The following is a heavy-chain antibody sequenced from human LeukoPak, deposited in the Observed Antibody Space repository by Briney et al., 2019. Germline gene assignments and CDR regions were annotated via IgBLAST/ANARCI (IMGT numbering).Heavy chain of an antibody. Sequence: PGRSLRLSCAASGFTFSSYGMHWVRQAPGKGLEWVAVISYDGSNKYYADSVKGRFTISRDNSKNTLYLQMNSLRAEDTAVYYCAKDRKGQYYYGSGTPLGIWGQGTMVTVSS. CDR1: GFTFSSYG. D-gene: IGHD3-10*01. V-gene: IGHV3-30*18. J-gene: IGHJ3*02. CDR2: ISYDGSNK. CDR3: AKDRKGQYYYGSGTPLGI.